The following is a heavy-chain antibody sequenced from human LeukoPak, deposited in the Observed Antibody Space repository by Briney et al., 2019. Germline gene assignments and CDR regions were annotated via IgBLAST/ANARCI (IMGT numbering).Heavy chain of an antibody. Sequence: GGSLRLSCAASGFTFSSYSMNWVRQAPGKGLEWVSSISSSSSYIYYADSVKGRSTISRDNAKNSLYLQMNSLRAEDTAVYYCARAERYYDSTTFDYWGQGTLVTVSS. D-gene: IGHD3-22*01. CDR3: ARAERYYDSTTFDY. J-gene: IGHJ4*02. CDR1: GFTFSSYS. CDR2: ISSSSSYI. V-gene: IGHV3-21*01.